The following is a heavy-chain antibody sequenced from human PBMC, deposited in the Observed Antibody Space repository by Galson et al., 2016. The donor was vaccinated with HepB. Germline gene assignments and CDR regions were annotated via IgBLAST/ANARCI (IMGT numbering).Heavy chain of an antibody. CDR3: VKGASMGWLQLQASYFDY. J-gene: IGHJ4*02. Sequence: SLRLSCAASGFTFSSYAMSWVRQAPGKRLEWVSIISGSGGSTYYADSVKGRFTISRDNSKNTLYLQMNSLRAEDTAVYYCVKGASMGWLQLQASYFDYWGQGTLVTVSS. V-gene: IGHV3-23*01. CDR1: GFTFSSYA. CDR2: ISGSGGST. D-gene: IGHD5-24*01.